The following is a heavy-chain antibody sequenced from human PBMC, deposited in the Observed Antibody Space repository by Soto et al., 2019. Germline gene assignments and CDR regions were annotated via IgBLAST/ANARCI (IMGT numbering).Heavy chain of an antibody. CDR3: ARLLTGDYGIDV. CDR1: GGTFSSYA. Sequence: QVQLVQSGAEVKKPGSSVKVSCKASGGTFSSYAISGVRQAPGQGLEWMGGIIPIFGTANDAQKFQGRVRITADKSTITADVELSSLRSEDTAVYYCARLLTGDYGIDVWGQGTKVTVSS. D-gene: IGHD7-27*01. CDR2: IIPIFGTA. J-gene: IGHJ6*02. V-gene: IGHV1-69*06.